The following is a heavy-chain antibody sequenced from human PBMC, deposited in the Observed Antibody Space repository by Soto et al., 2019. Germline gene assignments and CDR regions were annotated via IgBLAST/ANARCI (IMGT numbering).Heavy chain of an antibody. CDR1: GFSFRSYW. J-gene: IGHJ6*02. V-gene: IGHV3-7*01. CDR3: ARAHPRNNYYAMDV. CDR2: INQDGSEK. Sequence: EVQLVESGGGLVQPGGSLRLSCVASGFSFRSYWMTWVRQAPGKGLEWVANINQDGSEKYYVDSVKGRFTFSRDNVKNSAYLQMTSLRVEDTAVNYCARAHPRNNYYAMDVWGQGTTVTVSS.